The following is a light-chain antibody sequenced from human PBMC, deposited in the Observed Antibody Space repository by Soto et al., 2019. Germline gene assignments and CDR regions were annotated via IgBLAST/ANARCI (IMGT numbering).Light chain of an antibody. J-gene: IGLJ1*01. V-gene: IGLV2-14*01. CDR3: SSYTSSSTPYV. CDR1: SSDVGGYNY. Sequence: LTQPASVSGSPGQSITISCTGTSSDVGGYNYVPWYQQHPGKAPKLMIYEVSNRPSGVSNRFSGSRSGNTASLTISGLQAEDEADYYCSSYTSSSTPYVFGTGTKVTVL. CDR2: EVS.